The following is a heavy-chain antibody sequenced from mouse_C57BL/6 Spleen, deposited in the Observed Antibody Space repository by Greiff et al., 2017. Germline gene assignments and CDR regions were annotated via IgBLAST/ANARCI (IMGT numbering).Heavy chain of an antibody. CDR2: ISYDGSN. CDR3: ARFYYSNGAY. Sequence: EVKLQESGPGLVKPSQSLSLTCSVTGYSITSGYYWNWIRQFPGNKLEWMGYISYDGSNNYNPSLKNRISITRDTSKNQFFLKLNSVTTEDTATYYCARFYYSNGAYWGQGTLVTVSA. J-gene: IGHJ3*01. CDR1: GYSITSGYY. V-gene: IGHV3-6*01. D-gene: IGHD2-5*01.